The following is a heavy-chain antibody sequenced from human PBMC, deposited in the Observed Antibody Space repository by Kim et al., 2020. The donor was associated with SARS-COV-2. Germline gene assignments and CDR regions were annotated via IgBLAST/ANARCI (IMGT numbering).Heavy chain of an antibody. V-gene: IGHV4-39*01. CDR1: GGSISTNSYY. D-gene: IGHD6-19*01. CDR2: IFYSGST. Sequence: SETLSLTCTVSGGSISTNSYYWAWIRQPPGKGLEWIGSIFYSGSTYYNPTLKSRATISVDTSKKNFSLKATSMTAADTAFYYCAIISVTGPFDFWGHGALVTVSS. CDR3: AIISVTGPFDF. J-gene: IGHJ4*01.